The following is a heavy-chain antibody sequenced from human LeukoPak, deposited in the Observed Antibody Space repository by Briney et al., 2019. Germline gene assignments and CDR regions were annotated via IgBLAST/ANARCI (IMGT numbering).Heavy chain of an antibody. Sequence: SVKLSCKASGGTFSSYAISWVRQAPGQGLEWMGRIIPILGIANYAQKFQGRVTITADKSTSTAYMELSSLRSEDTAVYYCATTPRDIVATEGGYWGQGTLVTVSS. J-gene: IGHJ4*02. CDR1: GGTFSSYA. D-gene: IGHD5-12*01. CDR3: ATTPRDIVATEGGY. CDR2: IIPILGIA. V-gene: IGHV1-69*04.